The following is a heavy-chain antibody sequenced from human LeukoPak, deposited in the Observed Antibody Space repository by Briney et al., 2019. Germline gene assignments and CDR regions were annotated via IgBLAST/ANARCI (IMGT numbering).Heavy chain of an antibody. Sequence: PSETLSLSCTVSGGSISSYYWSWIRQPPGKGLEWIGYIYYSGSTNYNPSLKSRVTISVDTSKNQFSLKLSSVTAADTAVYYCAVAPSGAFDIWGQGTMVTVSS. J-gene: IGHJ3*02. CDR1: GGSISSYY. CDR3: AVAPSGAFDI. CDR2: IYYSGST. V-gene: IGHV4-59*01. D-gene: IGHD7-27*01.